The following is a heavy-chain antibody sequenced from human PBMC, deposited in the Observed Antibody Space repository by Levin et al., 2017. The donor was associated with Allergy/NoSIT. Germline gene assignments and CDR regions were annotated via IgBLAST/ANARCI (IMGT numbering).Heavy chain of an antibody. V-gene: IGHV4-34*01. CDR1: GGSFRGYY. J-gene: IGHJ4*02. CDR2: INHSGST. CDR3: ARGSYYYGSGSYPPKEVYFDY. D-gene: IGHD3-10*01. Sequence: SQTLSLTCAVYGGSFRGYYWSWIRQPPGKGLEWIGEINHSGSTNYNPSLKSRVTISVDTSKNQFSLKLSSVTAADTAVYYCARGSYYYGSGSYPPKEVYFDYWGQGTLVTVSS.